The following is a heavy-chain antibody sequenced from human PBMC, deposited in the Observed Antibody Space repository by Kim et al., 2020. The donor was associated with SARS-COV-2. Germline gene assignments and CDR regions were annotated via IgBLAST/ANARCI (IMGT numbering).Heavy chain of an antibody. D-gene: IGHD1-26*01. Sequence: SETLSLTCTVSGGSISNYYWSWIRQPPGKGLEWIGYIYYSGSTNYNPSLKSRVTISVDTSKNQFSLKLSSVTAADTAVYYCARHVKSRGSGRTDNWFDP. V-gene: IGHV4-59*08. J-gene: IGHJ5*02. CDR2: IYYSGST. CDR3: ARHVKSRGSGRTDNWFDP. CDR1: GGSISNYY.